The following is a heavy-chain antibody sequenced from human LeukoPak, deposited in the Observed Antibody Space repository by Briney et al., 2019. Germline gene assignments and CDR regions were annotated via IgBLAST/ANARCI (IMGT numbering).Heavy chain of an antibody. D-gene: IGHD3-22*01. CDR2: IYYSGST. Sequence: KPSETLSLTCTVSGGSISSGAYYWSWIRQHPGKGLEWIGYIYYSGSTYYNPSLKSRVTISLDTSKNQFSLKLSSVTAADTAVYYCARTHSRGYYDFDYWGQGTLVTVSS. V-gene: IGHV4-31*03. J-gene: IGHJ4*02. CDR1: GGSISSGAYY. CDR3: ARTHSRGYYDFDY.